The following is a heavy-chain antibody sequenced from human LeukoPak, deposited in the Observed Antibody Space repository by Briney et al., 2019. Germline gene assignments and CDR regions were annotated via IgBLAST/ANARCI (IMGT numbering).Heavy chain of an antibody. J-gene: IGHJ5*02. CDR1: GGPFSGYY. D-gene: IGHD3-3*01. CDR2: INHSGST. Sequence: SETLSLTCAVYGGPFSGYYWSWIRQPPGKGLEWIGEINHSGSTNYNPSLKSRVTISVDTSKNQFSLKLSSVSAADTAVYYCARGPYDLWSGYPSGRVWFDPWGQGTLVTVSS. V-gene: IGHV4-34*01. CDR3: ARGPYDLWSGYPSGRVWFDP.